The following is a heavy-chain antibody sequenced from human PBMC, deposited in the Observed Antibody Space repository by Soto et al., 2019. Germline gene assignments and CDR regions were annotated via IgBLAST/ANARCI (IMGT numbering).Heavy chain of an antibody. Sequence: ASVTVSCKASGGTFSSYAISWVRQASGQGLEWAGWINAGNGNTKYSEKFQGRVTITRDTSTSTAYMELRSLRSDDTAVYYCARVPDYWGQGTLVTVSS. CDR3: ARVPDY. CDR2: INAGNGNT. CDR1: GGTFSSYA. V-gene: IGHV1-18*01. J-gene: IGHJ4*02.